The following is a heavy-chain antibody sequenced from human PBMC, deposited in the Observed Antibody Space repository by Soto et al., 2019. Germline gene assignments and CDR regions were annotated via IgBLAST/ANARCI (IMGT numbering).Heavy chain of an antibody. D-gene: IGHD6-19*01. Sequence: PSETLSLTCTVSGGSISSYYWSWLRQPPGKGLEWIGYIYYSGSTNYNPSLKSRVTISVDTSKNQFSLKLSSVTAADTAVYYCARAGIAVAKIGGDWFDPWGQGTLVTVSS. J-gene: IGHJ5*02. V-gene: IGHV4-59*01. CDR1: GGSISSYY. CDR3: ARAGIAVAKIGGDWFDP. CDR2: IYYSGST.